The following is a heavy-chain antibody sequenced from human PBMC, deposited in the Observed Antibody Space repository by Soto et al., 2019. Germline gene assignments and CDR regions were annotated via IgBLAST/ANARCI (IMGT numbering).Heavy chain of an antibody. CDR3: ARHSQPLGAHQSFDY. V-gene: IGHV4-31*03. J-gene: IGHJ4*02. Sequence: KPSETLSLTCTVSGGSISSGGYYWSWIRQHPGKGLEWIGYIYYSGSTYYNPSLKSRVTISVDTSKNQFSLKLSSVTAADTAVYYRARHSQPLGAHQSFDYWGQGPLVTVSS. CDR1: GGSISSGGYY. D-gene: IGHD7-27*01. CDR2: IYYSGST.